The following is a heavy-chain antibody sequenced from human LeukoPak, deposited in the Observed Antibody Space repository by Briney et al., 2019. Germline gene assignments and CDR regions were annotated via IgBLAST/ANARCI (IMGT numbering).Heavy chain of an antibody. V-gene: IGHV3-30*18. CDR3: AKGDTAMASYYYYYGMDV. CDR2: ISYDGSNK. Sequence: GGSLRLSCAASGFTFSSYGMHWVRQAPGKGLEWVAVISYDGSNKYYADSVKGRFTISRDNSKNTLYLQMNSLRAEDTAVYYCAKGDTAMASYYYYYGMDVWGQGTTVTVSS. CDR1: GFTFSSYG. J-gene: IGHJ6*02. D-gene: IGHD5-18*01.